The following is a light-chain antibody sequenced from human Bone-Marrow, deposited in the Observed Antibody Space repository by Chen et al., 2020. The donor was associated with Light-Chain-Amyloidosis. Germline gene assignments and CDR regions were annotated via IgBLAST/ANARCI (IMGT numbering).Light chain of an antibody. J-gene: IGLJ2*01. CDR3: QAYDNSLSGPVV. Sequence: QPVLTQPPSVSGAPGQRVPISCTGSSSNIGAGFSVPWYQQLSGKVPELLIYGNTNRPSGVPDRFSGSKPGTSASLAITELQAEDEADYYCQAYDNSLSGPVVFGGGTKLTVL. CDR1: SSNIGAGFS. CDR2: GNT. V-gene: IGLV1-40*01.